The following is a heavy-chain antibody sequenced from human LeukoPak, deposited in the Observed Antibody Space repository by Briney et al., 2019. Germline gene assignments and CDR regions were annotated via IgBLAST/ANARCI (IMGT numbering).Heavy chain of an antibody. CDR2: ISYDGNVK. Sequence: QTGGFLRLSCAASGFSFSHYALHWVRQAPGKGLEWLAFISYDGNVKYYADSVKGRFTVSRDDSKITLYLQMNSLRTEDTALYYCARDFSTKYSQDYWGQGTLVTVSS. V-gene: IGHV3-30-3*01. D-gene: IGHD1-26*01. J-gene: IGHJ4*02. CDR3: ARDFSTKYSQDY. CDR1: GFSFSHYA.